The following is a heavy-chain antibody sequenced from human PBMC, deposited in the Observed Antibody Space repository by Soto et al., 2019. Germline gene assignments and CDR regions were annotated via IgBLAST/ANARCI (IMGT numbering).Heavy chain of an antibody. CDR2: ITWNSGKI. CDR3: VKDSYADFHRVLSTAEYFFDY. D-gene: IGHD2-15*01. V-gene: IGHV3-9*01. J-gene: IGHJ4*01. CDR1: GFTFDDYA. Sequence: PGGSLRLSCTASGFTFDDYAMNWVRQGPGRXLEWVSGITWNSGKIAYADSVKGRFTIARDDDNNSLYLQMNSLRPEDTALYYCVKDSYADFHRVLSTAEYFFDYWGHGTLVTVSS.